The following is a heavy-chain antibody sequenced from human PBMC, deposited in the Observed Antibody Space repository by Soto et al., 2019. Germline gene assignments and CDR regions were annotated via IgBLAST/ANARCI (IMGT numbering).Heavy chain of an antibody. V-gene: IGHV3-33*01. CDR2: IWYDGSNK. CDR1: GFTFSSYG. CDR3: ASEYCSGGSCYYYGMDV. D-gene: IGHD2-15*01. J-gene: IGHJ6*02. Sequence: GGSLRLSCAASGFTFSSYGMHWVRQAPGKGLEWVAVIWYDGSNKYYADSVKGRFTISRDNSKNTLYLQMNSLRAEDTAVYYCASEYCSGGSCYYYGMDVSGQGTTVTVSS.